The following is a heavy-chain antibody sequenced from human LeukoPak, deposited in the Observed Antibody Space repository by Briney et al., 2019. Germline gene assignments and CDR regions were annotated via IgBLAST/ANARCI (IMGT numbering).Heavy chain of an antibody. J-gene: IGHJ6*03. Sequence: GESLQISCKGSGYSFTSYWIGWVRQMPGKGLEWMGIIYPGDSDTRYSPSFQGQVAISADKPISTAYLQWSSLKASDTAMYYCARLYSSSWNYYYYYYMDVWGKGTTVTVSS. V-gene: IGHV5-51*01. CDR3: ARLYSSSWNYYYYYYMDV. D-gene: IGHD6-13*01. CDR2: IYPGDSDT. CDR1: GYSFTSYW.